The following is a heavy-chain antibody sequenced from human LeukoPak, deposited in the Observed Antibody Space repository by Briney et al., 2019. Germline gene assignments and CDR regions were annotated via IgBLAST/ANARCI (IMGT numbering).Heavy chain of an antibody. Sequence: SETLSLTCTVSGGSISSSSYYWAWIRQPPGKGLEWIGSIYHSGSTYYNPSLKSRVTISVDTSKNQFSLKLSSVTAADTAVYYCARADSSGYPIDYWGQGTLVTVSS. D-gene: IGHD3-22*01. V-gene: IGHV4-39*07. J-gene: IGHJ4*02. CDR3: ARADSSGYPIDY. CDR1: GGSISSSSYY. CDR2: IYHSGST.